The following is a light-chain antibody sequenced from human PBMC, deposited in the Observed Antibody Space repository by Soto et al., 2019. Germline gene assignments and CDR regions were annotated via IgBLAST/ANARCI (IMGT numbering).Light chain of an antibody. Sequence: EIVLTQSPGTLSLSPGERATLSCRASHSVRDNYLTWYQQKPGQTPRLLIYGASTRATGIPDRFSGSGSGTDFTLTISRLEPEDFAVYYCQQYGSSPSTFGQGTRLEIK. CDR2: GAS. J-gene: IGKJ5*01. CDR1: HSVRDNY. CDR3: QQYGSSPST. V-gene: IGKV3-20*01.